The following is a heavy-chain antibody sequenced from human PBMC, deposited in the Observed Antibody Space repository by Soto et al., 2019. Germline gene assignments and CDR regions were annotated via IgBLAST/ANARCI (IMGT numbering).Heavy chain of an antibody. V-gene: IGHV3-23*01. J-gene: IGHJ6*02. D-gene: IGHD3-3*01. CDR2: ISGSGGST. CDR3: AKDLIYSRGITIFGVVVPYYYGMDV. Sequence: PGGSLRLSCAASGFTFSSYAMSWVRQAPGKGLKWVSAISGSGGSTYYADSVKGRFTISRDNSKNTLYLQMNSLRAEDTAVYYCAKDLIYSRGITIFGVVVPYYYGMDVWGQGTTVTVSS. CDR1: GFTFSSYA.